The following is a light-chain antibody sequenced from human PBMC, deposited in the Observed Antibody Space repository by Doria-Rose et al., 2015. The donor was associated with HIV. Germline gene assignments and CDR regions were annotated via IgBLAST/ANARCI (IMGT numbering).Light chain of an antibody. Sequence: QSITISCTGTSSDVGGYNYVSWYQQHPGKAPKFIIYDVNRRPSGVSNRFSGSKSGNTASLTISGLQAEDEADYYCSSYTSSSTFVFGIGTKVTV. V-gene: IGLV2-14*03. J-gene: IGLJ1*01. CDR3: SSYTSSSTFV. CDR1: SSDVGGYNY. CDR2: DVN.